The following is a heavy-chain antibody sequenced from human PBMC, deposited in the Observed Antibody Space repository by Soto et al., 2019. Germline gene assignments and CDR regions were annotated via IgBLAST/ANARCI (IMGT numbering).Heavy chain of an antibody. Sequence: SVQVSCKASGYTFTGYYMPWVRQAPGQGLEWMGWINPNSGGTNYAQKFQGWVTMTRDTSSSTAYMELSRLRSDDTAVYYCARDGGDVYCIGRSRPTVLYYGIHVCGQGTTVTRSS. CDR2: INPNSGGT. CDR3: ARDGGDVYCIGRSRPTVLYYGIHV. J-gene: IGHJ6*02. V-gene: IGHV1-2*04. D-gene: IGHD2-15*01. CDR1: GYTFTGYY.